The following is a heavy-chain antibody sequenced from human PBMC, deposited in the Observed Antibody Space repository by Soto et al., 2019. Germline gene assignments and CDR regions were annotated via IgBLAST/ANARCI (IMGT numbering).Heavy chain of an antibody. CDR3: ARAPVPQGYSYGRMRGWFDP. J-gene: IGHJ5*02. Sequence: QVQLQQWGAGLLKPSETLSLTCAVYGGSFSGYYWSWIRQPPGKGLEWIGEINHSGSTNYNPSLKSRVTISVDTSKNQFSLKLSSVTAADTAVYYCARAPVPQGYSYGRMRGWFDPWGQGTLVTVSS. D-gene: IGHD5-18*01. V-gene: IGHV4-34*01. CDR1: GGSFSGYY. CDR2: INHSGST.